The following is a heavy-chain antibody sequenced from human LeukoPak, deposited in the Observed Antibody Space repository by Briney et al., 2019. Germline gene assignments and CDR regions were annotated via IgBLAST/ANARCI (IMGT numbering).Heavy chain of an antibody. CDR3: ARELREEMAPEVETDAFDI. CDR2: IIPIFGTA. Sequence: GASVKVSCKASGYTFTSYGISWVRQAPGQGLEWMGGIIPIFGTANYAQKFQGRVTMTTDTSTSTIYMELRSLRSDDTAVYYCARELREEMAPEVETDAFDIWGQGTMVTVSS. J-gene: IGHJ3*02. V-gene: IGHV1-18*01. D-gene: IGHD5-24*01. CDR1: GYTFTSYG.